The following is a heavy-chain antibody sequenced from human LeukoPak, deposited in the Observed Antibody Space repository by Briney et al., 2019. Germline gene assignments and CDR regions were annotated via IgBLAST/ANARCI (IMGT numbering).Heavy chain of an antibody. V-gene: IGHV4-4*02. CDR3: SRENGAFSPFGY. D-gene: IGHD2-8*01. J-gene: IGHJ4*02. CDR1: GASITSTNW. CDR2: VSLSGLT. Sequence: PSETLSFTRGVSGASITSTNWWSWVRQPPGQGLEWIGEVSLSGLTNYNPSLSSRVIMALDASKNHLSLNLTSVTAADTAVYYCSRENGAFSPFGYWGQGTLVTVPS.